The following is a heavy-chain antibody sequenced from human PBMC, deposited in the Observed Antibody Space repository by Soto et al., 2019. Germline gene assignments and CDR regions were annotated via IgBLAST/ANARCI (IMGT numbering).Heavy chain of an antibody. V-gene: IGHV3-11*01. Sequence: PGGSLRLSCAASGFTFSDYYMSWIRQAPGKGLEWVSYISSSGSTIYYADSVKGRFTISRDNAKNSLYLQMNSLRAEDTAVYYCARDHVLYGDPDYYYYYYGMDVWGQGTTVTVSS. CDR2: ISSSGSTI. D-gene: IGHD4-17*01. CDR1: GFTFSDYY. J-gene: IGHJ6*02. CDR3: ARDHVLYGDPDYYYYYYGMDV.